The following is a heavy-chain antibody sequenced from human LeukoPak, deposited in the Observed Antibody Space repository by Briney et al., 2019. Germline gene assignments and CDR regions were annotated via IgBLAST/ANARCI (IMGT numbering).Heavy chain of an antibody. CDR2: ISYDGSNK. D-gene: IGHD6-13*01. J-gene: IGHJ4*02. CDR3: AKDARPYSSSWDLSD. CDR1: GFTFSSYG. Sequence: GGSLRLSCAASGFTFSSYGMHWVRQAPGKGLEWVAVISYDGSNKYYADSVKGRFTISRDNSKNTLYLQMNSLRAEDTAVYYCAKDARPYSSSWDLSDWGQGTLVTVSS. V-gene: IGHV3-30*18.